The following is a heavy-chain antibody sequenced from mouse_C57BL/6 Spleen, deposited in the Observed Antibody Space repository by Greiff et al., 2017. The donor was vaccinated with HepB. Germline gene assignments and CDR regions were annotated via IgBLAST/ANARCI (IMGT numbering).Heavy chain of an antibody. V-gene: IGHV1-76*01. CDR3: ARGDLGGDY. CDR1: GYTFTDYY. J-gene: IGHJ4*01. CDR2: IYPGSGNT. Sequence: QVQLKQSGAELVRPGASVKLSCKASGYTFTDYYINWVKQRPGQGLEWIARIYPGSGNTYYNEKFKGKATLTAEKSSSTAYMQLSSLTSEDSAVYFCARGDLGGDYWGQGTSVTVSS.